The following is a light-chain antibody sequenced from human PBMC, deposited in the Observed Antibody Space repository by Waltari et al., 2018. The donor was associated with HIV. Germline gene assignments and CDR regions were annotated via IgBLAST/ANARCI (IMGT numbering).Light chain of an antibody. CDR2: AAS. Sequence: EILMTQSPATLSVSPGGGATVSCRASESGHSNLAWFQQKPGQAPRLLFYAASTRATGLPDRFSASGSGTEFTLTISSLQSEDFALYFCQQYHKWPETFGQGTKLEIK. CDR3: QQYHKWPET. V-gene: IGKV3-15*01. J-gene: IGKJ2*01. CDR1: ESGHSN.